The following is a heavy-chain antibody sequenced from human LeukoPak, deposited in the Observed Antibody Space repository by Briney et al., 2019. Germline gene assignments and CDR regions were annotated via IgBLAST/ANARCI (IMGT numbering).Heavy chain of an antibody. CDR3: ATWAGTDYVSGWNPPLDF. CDR1: GGSISSSY. CDR2: IYYSRST. D-gene: IGHD6-19*01. J-gene: IGHJ4*02. V-gene: IGHV4-59*08. Sequence: PSETLSLTCSVSGGSISSSYCTWIRQPPGKRLEWIGYIYYSRSTNYNPSLKSRVTMSVDTSKNQFSLRLSSVTAADTAVYYCATWAGTDYVSGWNPPLDFWGQGTLVTVSS.